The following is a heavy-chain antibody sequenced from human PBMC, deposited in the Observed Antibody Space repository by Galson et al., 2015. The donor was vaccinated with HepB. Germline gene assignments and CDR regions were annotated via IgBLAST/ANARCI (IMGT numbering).Heavy chain of an antibody. CDR1: GFTVSSNF. J-gene: IGHJ4*02. CDR2: IYSGGST. V-gene: IGHV3-53*01. CDR3: AREYCSGVMCYCDC. D-gene: IGHD2-15*01. Sequence: SLRLSCAASGFTVSSNFMTWVRQAPGKGLEWVSLIYSGGSTYYTDSVKGRFTISRDNSKDTLYLQMNSLRAEDTAVYYCAREYCSGVMCYCDCWGQGNLVTVSS.